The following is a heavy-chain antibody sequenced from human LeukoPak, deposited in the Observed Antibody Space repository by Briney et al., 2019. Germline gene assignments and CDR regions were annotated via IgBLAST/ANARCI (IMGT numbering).Heavy chain of an antibody. CDR1: GGSFSGYY. V-gene: IGHV4-34*01. J-gene: IGHJ4*02. CDR2: INHNGST. Sequence: PSETLSLTCAVYGGSFSGYYWSWIRQPPGKGLEWIGEINHNGSTNYNPSLKSRVTISVDTSKNQFSLKLSSVTAADTAVYYCARHGWLFYLLYPFDYWGQGTLVTVSS. CDR3: ARHGWLFYLLYPFDY. D-gene: IGHD3-22*01.